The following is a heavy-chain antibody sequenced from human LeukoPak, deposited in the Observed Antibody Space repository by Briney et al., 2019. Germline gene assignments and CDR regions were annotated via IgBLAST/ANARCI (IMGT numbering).Heavy chain of an antibody. CDR1: GGSISSGSYY. J-gene: IGHJ4*02. Sequence: SQTLSLTCTVSGGSISSGSYYWSWIRQPPGKGLEWIGYIYYSGSTNYNPSLKSRVTISVDTSKNQFSLKLSSVTAADTAVYYCARESSKVYGSGRLDYWGQGTLVTVSS. CDR3: ARESSKVYGSGRLDY. D-gene: IGHD3-10*01. V-gene: IGHV4-61*01. CDR2: IYYSGST.